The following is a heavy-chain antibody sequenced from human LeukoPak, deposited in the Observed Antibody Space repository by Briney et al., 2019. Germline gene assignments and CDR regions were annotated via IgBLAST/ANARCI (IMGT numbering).Heavy chain of an antibody. V-gene: IGHV3-21*01. CDR1: GFTFRTYS. CDR2: ITSSNSYI. D-gene: IGHD3-16*01. J-gene: IGHJ4*02. CDR3: ARVNGLYYFDY. Sequence: GGSLRLSCAASGFTFRTYSMNWVRQAPGKALEWVSSITSSNSYIYYADSVKGRFTISRDNAKNSLYLQMSSLRGEDTAVYYCARVNGLYYFDYWRQGTLVSVSS.